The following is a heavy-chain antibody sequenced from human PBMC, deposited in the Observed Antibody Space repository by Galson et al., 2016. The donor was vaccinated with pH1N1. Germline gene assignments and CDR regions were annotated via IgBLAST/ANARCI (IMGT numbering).Heavy chain of an antibody. V-gene: IGHV3-7*01. J-gene: IGHJ4*02. CDR1: GFTFSSNW. CDR2: IDQHGSQK. CDR3: ARDALDYYDSSGYYFDY. Sequence: SLRLSCAASGFTFSSNWMSWVRQAPGKGLEWVASIDQHGSQKYSVGPVKGRFTITRDNAKDSLYLQMHSLRAEDTAVYYCARDALDYYDSSGYYFDYWGQGTLVTVSS. D-gene: IGHD3-22*01.